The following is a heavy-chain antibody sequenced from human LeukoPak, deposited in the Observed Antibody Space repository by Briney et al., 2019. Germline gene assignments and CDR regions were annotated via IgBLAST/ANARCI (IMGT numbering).Heavy chain of an antibody. D-gene: IGHD3-3*01. V-gene: IGHV4-39*07. Sequence: PSETLSLTCTVSGGSISSSSYYWGWIRQPPGKGLEWIGSIYYSGSTYYNPSLKSRVTISVDTSKNQFSLKLSSVTAADTAMYHCARDVGWRGMNYYMDVWGKGTTVTVSS. J-gene: IGHJ6*03. CDR2: IYYSGST. CDR3: ARDVGWRGMNYYMDV. CDR1: GGSISSSSYY.